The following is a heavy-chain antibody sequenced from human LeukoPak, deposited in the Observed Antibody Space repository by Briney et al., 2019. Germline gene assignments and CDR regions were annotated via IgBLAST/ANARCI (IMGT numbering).Heavy chain of an antibody. J-gene: IGHJ4*02. CDR2: IYGDGRT. CDR3: ARGRGLGVVSPYFDY. V-gene: IGHV3-53*01. Sequence: GGSLRLSCAASGFTFSSYAMHWVRQAPGNGLERVSVIYGDGRTSHSASVRGRFTISRDNSKNIVSLQMNNLRAEDTAVYYCARGRGLGVVSPYFDYWGQGTLVTVSS. D-gene: IGHD3-3*01. CDR1: GFTFSSYA.